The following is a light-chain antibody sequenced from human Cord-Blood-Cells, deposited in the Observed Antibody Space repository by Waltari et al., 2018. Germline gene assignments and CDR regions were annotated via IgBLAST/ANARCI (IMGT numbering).Light chain of an antibody. CDR3: CSYAGTNWV. CDR1: SSDVGSYNL. CDR2: EGS. J-gene: IGLJ3*02. V-gene: IGLV2-23*01. Sequence: QSALTPPASVSGSPGQSITISCTGTSSDVGSYNLVSWYQQHPGTAPRHMIYEGSKRPAGVSNRFSGSMSGNTASLTISGGQAEDDADNYCCSYAGTNWVFGGGTKLTVL.